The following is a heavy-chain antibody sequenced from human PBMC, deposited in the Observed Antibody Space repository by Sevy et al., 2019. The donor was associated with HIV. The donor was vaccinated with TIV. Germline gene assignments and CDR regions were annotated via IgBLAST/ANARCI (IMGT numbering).Heavy chain of an antibody. J-gene: IGHJ4*02. CDR3: AREGCTKPHDY. Sequence: GGSLRLPCAASGFTFSKYSMSWVRQPPGKGLEWVSTLSFGCGEINHADSVKGRFTISRDNSKNSLYLQMNNLRAEDTAVYYCAREGCTKPHDYWGQGTLVTVS. V-gene: IGHV3-23*01. D-gene: IGHD2-8*01. CDR1: GFTFSKYS. CDR2: LSFGCGEI.